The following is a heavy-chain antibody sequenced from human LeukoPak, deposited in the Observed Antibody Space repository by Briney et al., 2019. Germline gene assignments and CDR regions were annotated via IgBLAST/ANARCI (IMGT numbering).Heavy chain of an antibody. CDR1: GFTFSSYW. CDR3: ARLRYAYGSGSPYYFDY. D-gene: IGHD3-10*01. V-gene: IGHV3-7*01. CDR2: IKQDGSEK. Sequence: PGGSLRLSCAASGFTFSSYWMSWVRQAPGKGLEWVANIKQDGSEKYYVDSVKGRFTISRDNAKNSLYLQMNSLRAEDTAVYYCARLRYAYGSGSPYYFDYWGQGTLVTVSS. J-gene: IGHJ4*02.